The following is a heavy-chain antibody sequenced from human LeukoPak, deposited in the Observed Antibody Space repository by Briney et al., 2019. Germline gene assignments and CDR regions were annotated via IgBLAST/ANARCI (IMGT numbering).Heavy chain of an antibody. V-gene: IGHV4-39*07. Sequence: SETLSLTCTVSGGSISISSYYWGWLRQPPGKGLEWIGSIYYSGSTYYNPSLKSRVTMSVDTSKNQFSLKLSSVTAADTAVYYCARVGGGCDCSSTSCCYYYGMDVWGQGTTVTVSS. CDR3: ARVGGGCDCSSTSCCYYYGMDV. CDR2: IYYSGST. J-gene: IGHJ6*02. D-gene: IGHD2-2*01. CDR1: GGSISISSYY.